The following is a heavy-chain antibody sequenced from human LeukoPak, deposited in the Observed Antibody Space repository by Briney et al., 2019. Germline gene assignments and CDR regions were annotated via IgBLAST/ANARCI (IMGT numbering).Heavy chain of an antibody. D-gene: IGHD5-24*01. CDR1: GFTLSNHW. CDR3: GTGWAIDF. J-gene: IGHJ4*02. V-gene: IGHV3-7*01. CDR2: IKQDGSEK. Sequence: GGSLRLSCAASGFTLSNHWMTWVRQAPGKGLECVAIIKQDGSEKYYVDSVKGRFTISRDNAKNSLYLQMNSLRAEDTAVYYCGTGWAIDFWGQGTLVTVSS.